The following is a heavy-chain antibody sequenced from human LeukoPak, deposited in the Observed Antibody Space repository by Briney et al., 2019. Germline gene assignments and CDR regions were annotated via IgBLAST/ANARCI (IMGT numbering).Heavy chain of an antibody. CDR3: AREGGYASPFDS. CDR2: IYYSGNT. D-gene: IGHD5-12*01. J-gene: IGHJ4*02. CDR1: GGSISSYY. Sequence: PSETLSLTCTVSGGSISSYYWSWIRQPPGKGLEWIGYIYYSGNTYYNPSLKSRVTISVDPSKNQFSLKLSSVTTADTAVYYCAREGGYASPFDSWGQGTLVTVSS. V-gene: IGHV4-59*01.